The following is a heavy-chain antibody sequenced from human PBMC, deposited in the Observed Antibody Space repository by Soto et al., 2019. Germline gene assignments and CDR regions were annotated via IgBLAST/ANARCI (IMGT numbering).Heavy chain of an antibody. CDR2: IKSKSGGETK. J-gene: IGHJ4*02. CDR3: AWDNSGRFRTDH. V-gene: IGHV3-15*07. Sequence: EVQLVESGGGLVKPGASLRLSCAVSGLKFSDAWMNWFRQAPGKGLEWVGRIKSKSGGETKDYAAPVKGRFAISRDDSRDTLYLQMNSLKIEDTAVYYCAWDNSGRFRTDHWGQGTLVTVS. CDR1: GLKFSDAW. D-gene: IGHD4-4*01.